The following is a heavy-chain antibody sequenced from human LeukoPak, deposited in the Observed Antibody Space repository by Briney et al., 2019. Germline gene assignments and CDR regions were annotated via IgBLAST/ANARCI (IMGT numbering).Heavy chain of an antibody. CDR1: GYTFTGYY. CDR3: ARVPRRGDQFDH. Sequence: GASVKVSCKASGYTFTGYYMHWVRQAPGQGLEWMGWMNPQSGDTDYAQKFQGRVTMTRSPSITTAYMELTSLTYEDTAVYYCARVPRRGDQFDHWGQGTLVTVSS. CDR2: MNPQSGDT. D-gene: IGHD3-10*01. J-gene: IGHJ5*02. V-gene: IGHV1-8*02.